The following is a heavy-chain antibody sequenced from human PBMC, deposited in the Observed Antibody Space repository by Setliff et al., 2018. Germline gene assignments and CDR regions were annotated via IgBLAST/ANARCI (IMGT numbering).Heavy chain of an antibody. Sequence: SETLSLTCTVSGGSISSGDYYWSWIRQPPGKGLEWIGYIYYGGSTNYNPSLKSRVTISVDTSKNQFSLKVSSVTAADTAVYYCARSFSRREKFLLDYWGQGALVTVSS. V-gene: IGHV4-61*08. CDR1: GGSISSGDYY. J-gene: IGHJ4*02. CDR3: ARSFSRREKFLLDY. CDR2: IYYGGST.